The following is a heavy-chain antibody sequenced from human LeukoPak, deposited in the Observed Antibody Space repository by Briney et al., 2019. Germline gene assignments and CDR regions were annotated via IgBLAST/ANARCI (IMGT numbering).Heavy chain of an antibody. Sequence: ASVKVSCKASGYTFTTYNINWVRQAPGQGLEWMGWISGYNGNTNYAQKLQGRVTMTTDTSTSTVYMELRSLRFDDTAVYYCARGDSSFFWFDPWGQGTLVTVSS. J-gene: IGHJ5*02. D-gene: IGHD6-13*01. V-gene: IGHV1-18*01. CDR1: GYTFTTYN. CDR3: ARGDSSFFWFDP. CDR2: ISGYNGNT.